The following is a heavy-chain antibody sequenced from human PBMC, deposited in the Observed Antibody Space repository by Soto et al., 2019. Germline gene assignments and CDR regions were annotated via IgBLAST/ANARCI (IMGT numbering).Heavy chain of an antibody. CDR1: SGSISSSSYY. V-gene: IGHV4-39*01. D-gene: IGHD3-10*01. Sequence: PETLSLACTVSSGSISSSSYYWGWLRHPAVRGLEWMGSSYYSGSTYYNPSLKSRVTISVDTSKNQFSLKLSSVTAADTAVYYCARHKTGVWFGELSWFDPWGQGTLVTVSS. CDR2: SYYSGST. J-gene: IGHJ5*02. CDR3: ARHKTGVWFGELSWFDP.